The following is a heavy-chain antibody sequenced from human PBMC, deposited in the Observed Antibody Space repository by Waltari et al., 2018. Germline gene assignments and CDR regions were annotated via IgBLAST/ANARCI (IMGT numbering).Heavy chain of an antibody. CDR3: ARFIRGRYFDY. V-gene: IGHV4-59*01. J-gene: IGHJ4*02. CDR1: GGSISSTL. D-gene: IGHD3-10*01. Sequence: QVQLQESGPGLVKPSETLSLTCSVSGGSISSTLWSWMRQPPGKGLEWIGNIDYTGSTTYNPSLKSRLTISVDTSKTQFSLTLSSVIAADTAVYYCARFIRGRYFDYWGQGTLVTVSS. CDR2: IDYTGST.